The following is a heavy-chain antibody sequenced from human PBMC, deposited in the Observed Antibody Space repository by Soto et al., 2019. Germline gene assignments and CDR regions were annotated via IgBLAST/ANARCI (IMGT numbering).Heavy chain of an antibody. Sequence: QVQLVESGGGVVQPGRSLRLSCAASGFTFSSYGMHWVRQAPGKGLEWVAVIWYDGSNKYYADSVKGRFTISRDNSKNTLYLQMNSLRAEDTAVYYCAPDPDSSGYYSDYWGQGTLVTVSS. D-gene: IGHD3-22*01. J-gene: IGHJ4*02. CDR1: GFTFSSYG. CDR3: APDPDSSGYYSDY. CDR2: IWYDGSNK. V-gene: IGHV3-33*01.